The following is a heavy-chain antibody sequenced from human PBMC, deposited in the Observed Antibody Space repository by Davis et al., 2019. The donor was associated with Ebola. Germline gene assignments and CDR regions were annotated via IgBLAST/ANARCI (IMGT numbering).Heavy chain of an antibody. V-gene: IGHV4-4*07. CDR2: IYTSGST. J-gene: IGHJ4*02. CDR1: GGSISSYY. CDR3: ARDATYYDFWSGYLPFDY. Sequence: PSETLSLTCTVSGGSISSYYWSWIRQPAGKGLEWIGRIYTSGSTNYNPSLKSRVTMSVDTSKNQFSLKLSSVTAADTAVYYCARDATYYDFWSGYLPFDYWGQGTLVTVSS. D-gene: IGHD3-3*01.